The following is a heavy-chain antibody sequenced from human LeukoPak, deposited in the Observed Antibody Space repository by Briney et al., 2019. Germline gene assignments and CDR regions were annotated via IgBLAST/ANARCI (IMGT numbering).Heavy chain of an antibody. J-gene: IGHJ3*02. V-gene: IGHV3-53*01. Sequence: GGSLRLSCAASGLTVGSNYMNWLRQAPGKGLEWVSVIFSGGDTYYADSVKGRFTISRDTSKNTVYLQVNSLRTEDTAVYYCATDYSSGWYRNHAFDIWGQGTMVTVSS. CDR1: GLTVGSNY. CDR2: IFSGGDT. CDR3: ATDYSSGWYRNHAFDI. D-gene: IGHD6-19*01.